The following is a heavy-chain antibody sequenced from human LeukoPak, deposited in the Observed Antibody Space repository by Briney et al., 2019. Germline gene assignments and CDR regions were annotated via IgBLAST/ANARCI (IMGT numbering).Heavy chain of an antibody. Sequence: GGSLRLSCAASGFTFSRYWMTWVRQAPGKGLEWVANIKEDGSENSYVESVKGRFTISRDNAKNSLYLKLNSLRAEDTAVYFCARQRYSDYWGQGTLVTVSS. J-gene: IGHJ4*02. D-gene: IGHD1-1*01. CDR2: IKEDGSEN. V-gene: IGHV3-7*01. CDR1: GFTFSRYW. CDR3: ARQRYSDY.